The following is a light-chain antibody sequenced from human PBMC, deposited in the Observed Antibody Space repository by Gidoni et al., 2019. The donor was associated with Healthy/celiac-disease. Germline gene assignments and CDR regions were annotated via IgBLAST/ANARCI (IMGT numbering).Light chain of an antibody. CDR1: SSDVGGYNY. V-gene: IGLV2-14*03. CDR2: DVS. J-gene: IGLJ2*01. CDR3: SSYTSSSTLGVV. Sequence: QSALTQPASVSGSPGQSITISCTGTSSDVGGYNYVPWYQQHPGKAPKLMIYDVSNRPSGVSNRFSGPKSGNTASLTISGLQAEDEADYYCSSYTSSSTLGVVFGGGTKLTV.